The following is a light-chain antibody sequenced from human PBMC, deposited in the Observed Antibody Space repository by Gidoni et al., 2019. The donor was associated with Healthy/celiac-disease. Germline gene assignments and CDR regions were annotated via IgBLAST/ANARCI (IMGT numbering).Light chain of an antibody. CDR2: AAS. CDR1: QRISSY. CDR3: QQSYSTLYT. Sequence: DIQITPSPSSLSASVGDRVTITCRASQRISSYLTWYQQKPGKVPKLLIYAASSLQTGVPSRFSGSGSGTDFTLTISSLQPEDFATYYCQQSYSTLYTFGQGTKVEIK. V-gene: IGKV1-39*01. J-gene: IGKJ2*01.